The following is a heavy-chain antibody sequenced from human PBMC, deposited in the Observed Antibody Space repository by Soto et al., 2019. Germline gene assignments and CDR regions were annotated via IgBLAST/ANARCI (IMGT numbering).Heavy chain of an antibody. CDR3: AKRVGGMDD. CDR1: GFTFRSYD. V-gene: IGHV3-23*01. J-gene: IGHJ4*02. Sequence: GGSLRLSCSASGFTFRSYDMSWVRQAPGKGLEWVSAISGSDGSTYYADSVKGRFTISRDNSKNTLYLQLNSLRAEDTAVYYCAKRVGGMDDWGQGTLVTVSS. CDR2: ISGSDGST. D-gene: IGHD1-20*01.